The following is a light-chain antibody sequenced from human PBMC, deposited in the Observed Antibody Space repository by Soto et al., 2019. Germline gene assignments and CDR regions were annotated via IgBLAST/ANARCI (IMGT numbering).Light chain of an antibody. CDR3: SSYTSSRTWV. J-gene: IGLJ3*02. Sequence: QSALTQPASVSGSPGQSITISCIGTSSDIGSHNYVSWYQHHPGKAPKNLIFDVSNRPSGVSNRFSGSKSGNTASLTISGLQADDEAEYYCSSYTSSRTWVFGGGTKLTVL. V-gene: IGLV2-14*03. CDR2: DVS. CDR1: SSDIGSHNY.